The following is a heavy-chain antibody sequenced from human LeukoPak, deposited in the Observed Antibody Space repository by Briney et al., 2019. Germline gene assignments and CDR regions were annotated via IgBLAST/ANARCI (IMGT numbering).Heavy chain of an antibody. J-gene: IGHJ4*02. D-gene: IGHD5-12*01. V-gene: IGHV3-30-3*02. Sequence: GGSLRLSCAASGFTFSSYAMPWVRQAPGKGLEWVAVISYDGSNKYYADSVKGRFTISRDNSKNTLYLQMNSLRAEDTAVYYCAKSGYGSTSRIDYWGQGTLVTVSS. CDR1: GFTFSSYA. CDR2: ISYDGSNK. CDR3: AKSGYGSTSRIDY.